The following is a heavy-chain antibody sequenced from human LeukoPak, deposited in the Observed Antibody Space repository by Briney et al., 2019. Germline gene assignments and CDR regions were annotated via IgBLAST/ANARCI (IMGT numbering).Heavy chain of an antibody. CDR1: GFTFSSYA. CDR2: ISYDGSNK. Sequence: GGSLRLSCAASGFTFSSYAMHWVRQAPGKGLEWVAVISYDGSNKYYADSVKGRFTISRGNSKNTLYLQMNSLRAEDTAVYYCARDDSMVRGVIMSFDYWGQGTLVTVSS. J-gene: IGHJ4*02. CDR3: ARDDSMVRGVIMSFDY. D-gene: IGHD3-10*01. V-gene: IGHV3-30*04.